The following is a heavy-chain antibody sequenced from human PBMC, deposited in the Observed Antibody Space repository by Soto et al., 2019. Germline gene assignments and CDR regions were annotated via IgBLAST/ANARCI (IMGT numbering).Heavy chain of an antibody. CDR2: IYYSGST. CDR1: GGSISSYY. D-gene: IGHD1-26*01. Sequence: PSETLSLTCTVSGGSISSYYWSWIRQPPGKGLEWIGYIYYSGSTNYNPSLKSRVTISVDTSKNQFSLKLSSVTAADTAVYYCARLWAGRNYYYMDVWGKGTTVTVSS. V-gene: IGHV4-59*08. J-gene: IGHJ6*03. CDR3: ARLWAGRNYYYMDV.